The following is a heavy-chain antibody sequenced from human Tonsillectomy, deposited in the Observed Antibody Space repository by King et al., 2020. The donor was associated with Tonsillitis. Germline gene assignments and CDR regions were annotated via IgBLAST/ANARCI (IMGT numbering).Heavy chain of an antibody. CDR2: IIPIFGTT. CDR3: ARDLMTIFAVDV. V-gene: IGHV1-69*12. D-gene: IGHD3-3*01. CDR1: GGTFSNYA. Sequence: QLVQSGAEVKKPGSSVKVSCKASGGTFSNYAVSWVRQAPGQGLEWMGGIIPIFGTTTYSQKFQDRVTMTADESTSTAYMELSSLRSEDTAVYYCARDLMTIFAVDVWGGGTTVTVSS. J-gene: IGHJ6*04.